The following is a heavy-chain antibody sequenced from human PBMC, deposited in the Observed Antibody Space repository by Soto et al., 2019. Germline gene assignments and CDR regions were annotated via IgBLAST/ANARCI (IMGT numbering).Heavy chain of an antibody. D-gene: IGHD3-10*01. CDR2: IRSKAYGGTT. V-gene: IGHV3-49*03. CDR1: GFTFGDYA. J-gene: IGHJ4*02. Sequence: LRLSCTASGFTFGDYAMSWFRQAPGKGLEWVGFIRSKAYGGTTEYAASVKGRFTISRDDPKSIAYLQMNSLKTEDTAVYYCTRGLGPLWFGDPIDYWGQGTLVTVSS. CDR3: TRGLGPLWFGDPIDY.